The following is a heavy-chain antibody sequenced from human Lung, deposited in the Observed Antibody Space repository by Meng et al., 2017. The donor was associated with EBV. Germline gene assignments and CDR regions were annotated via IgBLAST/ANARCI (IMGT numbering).Heavy chain of an antibody. J-gene: IGHJ4*02. CDR2: INAGNGNT. CDR3: ARDQGAWFGEAPRFDY. V-gene: IGHV1-3*01. D-gene: IGHD3-10*01. Sequence: QVQLEPSGAEVKKPRASVKGSCKASGDTFTNYAMQWGRQAPGQRLEWMGWINAGNGNTKYSQKFQGRVTITRDTSASTAYMELSSLRSEDTAVYYCARDQGAWFGEAPRFDYWGQGTLVTVSS. CDR1: GDTFTNYA.